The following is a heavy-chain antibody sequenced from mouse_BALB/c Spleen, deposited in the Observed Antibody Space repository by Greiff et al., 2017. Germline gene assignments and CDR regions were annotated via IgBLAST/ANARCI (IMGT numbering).Heavy chain of an antibody. CDR2: IYPGDGDT. J-gene: IGHJ2*01. V-gene: IGHV1-82*01. CDR1: GYAFSSSW. Sequence: QVQLKQSGPELVKPGASVKISCKASGYAFSSSWMNWVKQRPGQGLEWIGRIYPGDGDTNYNGKFKGKATLTADKSSSTAYMQLSSLTSVDSAVYFCAIVGGYDVDYWGQGTTLTVSS. D-gene: IGHD2-2*01. CDR3: AIVGGYDVDY.